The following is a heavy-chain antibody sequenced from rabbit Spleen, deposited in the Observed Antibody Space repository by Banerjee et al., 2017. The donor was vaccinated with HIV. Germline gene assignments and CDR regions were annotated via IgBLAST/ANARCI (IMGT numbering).Heavy chain of an antibody. J-gene: IGHJ4*01. Sequence: QSLEESGGDLVKPGASLTLTCTASGFSFSFSNYLCWVRQPPGKGPEWIACIAAGVSGTTYYATWAKGRFTISNPSSTTVTLQMTSLTAADTATYFCARFYAGYGDFGYAAMWGPGTLVTVS. CDR3: ARFYAGYGDFGYAAM. V-gene: IGHV1S40*01. CDR2: IAAGVSGTT. D-gene: IGHD7-1*01. CDR1: GFSFSFSNY.